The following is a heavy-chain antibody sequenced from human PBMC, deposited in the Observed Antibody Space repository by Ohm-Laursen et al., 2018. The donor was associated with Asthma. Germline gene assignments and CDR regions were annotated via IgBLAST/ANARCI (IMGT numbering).Heavy chain of an antibody. CDR2: ISFDGYVK. CDR3: VAGYSSGWYYFDY. CDR1: GFTFSSYG. Sequence: SLRLSCAASGFTFSSYGMHWVRQAPGMGLEWVAVISFDGYVKYYADSLKGRFTISRDNSKNTLYLQMNSLGAEDTAMYYCVAGYSSGWYYFDYWGQGTLVTVSS. V-gene: IGHV3-30*03. D-gene: IGHD6-19*01. J-gene: IGHJ4*02.